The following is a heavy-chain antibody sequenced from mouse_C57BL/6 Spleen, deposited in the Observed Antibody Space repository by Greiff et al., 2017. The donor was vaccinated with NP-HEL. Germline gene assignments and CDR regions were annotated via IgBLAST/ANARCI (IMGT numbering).Heavy chain of an antibody. Sequence: QVQLQQPGAELVMPGASVKLSCKASGYTFTSYWMHWVKQRPGQGLEWIGEIDPSDSYTNYNQKFTGKSTLTVDKSSSTAYMQLSSLTSEDSAVYYCARRTVVAHYYAMDYWGQGTSVTVSS. CDR3: ARRTVVAHYYAMDY. J-gene: IGHJ4*01. CDR1: GYTFTSYW. D-gene: IGHD1-1*01. V-gene: IGHV1-69*01. CDR2: IDPSDSYT.